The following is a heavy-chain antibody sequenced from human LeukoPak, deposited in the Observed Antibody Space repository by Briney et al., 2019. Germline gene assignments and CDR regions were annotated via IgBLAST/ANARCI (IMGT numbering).Heavy chain of an antibody. CDR2: IYYSGST. CDR1: GGSISSYY. J-gene: IGHJ3*02. CDR3: AREVLTDAFDI. D-gene: IGHD3-9*01. V-gene: IGHV4-59*01. Sequence: SETLSLTCTVSGGSISSYYWSWIRQPPGKGLEWIGYIYYSGSTNYNPSLKSRVTISVDTFKNQFSLKLSSVTAADTAVYYCAREVLTDAFDIWGQGTMVTVSS.